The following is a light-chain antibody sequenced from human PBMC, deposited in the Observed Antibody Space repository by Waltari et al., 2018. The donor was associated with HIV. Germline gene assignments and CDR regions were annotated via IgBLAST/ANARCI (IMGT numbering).Light chain of an antibody. CDR1: SSDVGDYDY. J-gene: IGLJ2*01. V-gene: IGLV2-8*01. Sequence: QSALTQPPSASGSLGQSVTISCTGTSSDVGDYDYVSWYQQHPGKAPKLLIYGVNRRPSGVPDRFSGSKSGNTASLTVSGLQPEYEADYHCTSDVDTYNVIFGGGTKLTVL. CDR2: GVN. CDR3: TSDVDTYNVI.